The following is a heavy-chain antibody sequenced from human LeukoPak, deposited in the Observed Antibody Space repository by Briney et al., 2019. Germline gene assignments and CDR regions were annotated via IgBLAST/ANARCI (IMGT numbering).Heavy chain of an antibody. J-gene: IGHJ4*02. CDR1: GSTFDAYG. V-gene: IGHV3-20*04. Sequence: GGSLRLSCAASGSTFDAYGMSWVRQAPGKGLEWVTGINWNGGSTGYADSVRGRFTISRDNAKNSLYLQMNSLRAEDTALYYCARGDSSGWYFDQWGQGILVTVSS. D-gene: IGHD6-19*01. CDR2: INWNGGST. CDR3: ARGDSSGWYFDQ.